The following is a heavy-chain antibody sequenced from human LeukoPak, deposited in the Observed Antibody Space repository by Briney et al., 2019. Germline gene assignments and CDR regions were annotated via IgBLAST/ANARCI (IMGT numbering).Heavy chain of an antibody. CDR1: GDSLTYNF. CDR3: ATTSGRVGRDY. Sequence: KPSETLSLTCTVSGDSLTYNFWTWVRQPPGKGLEWIGYVHGSGSTNYNPSLESRVTMSVDTSTNRFSLKVTPVTAADTAVYFRATTSGRVGRDYWGQGILVTVSS. D-gene: IGHD1-26*01. V-gene: IGHV4-59*01. J-gene: IGHJ4*02. CDR2: VHGSGST.